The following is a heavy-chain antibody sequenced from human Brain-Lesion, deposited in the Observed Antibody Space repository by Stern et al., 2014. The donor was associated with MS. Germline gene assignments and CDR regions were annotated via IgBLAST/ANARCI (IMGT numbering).Heavy chain of an antibody. CDR1: GGSVGSGSYD. CDR2: IYTTGST. V-gene: IGHV4-61*02. CDR3: ARDKEDTNMAFRYFDN. Sequence: QVQLQESGPGLVKPSQTLSLTCTVSGGSVGSGSYDWSWIRQPAGKGLEWIGRIYTTGSTYYNPSLNSRVSISKDTSKTQFSLKLPSVTAADTAVYYCARDKEDTNMAFRYFDNWGQGTLVTVSS. J-gene: IGHJ4*02. D-gene: IGHD5-18*01.